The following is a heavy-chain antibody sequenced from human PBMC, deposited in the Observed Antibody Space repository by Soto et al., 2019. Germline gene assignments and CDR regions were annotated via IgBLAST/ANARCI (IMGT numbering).Heavy chain of an antibody. CDR2: ISYDGSNK. CDR3: ARDLPHYYDSSGYYQRAGWFDP. CDR1: GFTFSSYA. J-gene: IGHJ5*02. D-gene: IGHD3-22*01. V-gene: IGHV3-30-3*01. Sequence: QVQLVESGGGVVQPGRSLRLSCAASGFTFSSYAMHWVRQAPGKGLEWVAVISYDGSNKYYADSVKGRFTISRDNSKNTLYLQMNSLRAEDTAVYYCARDLPHYYDSSGYYQRAGWFDPWGQGTLVTVSS.